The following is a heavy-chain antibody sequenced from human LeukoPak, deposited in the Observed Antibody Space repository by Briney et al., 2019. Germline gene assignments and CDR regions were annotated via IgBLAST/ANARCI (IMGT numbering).Heavy chain of an antibody. J-gene: IGHJ4*02. V-gene: IGHV4-39*01. D-gene: IGHD6-13*01. CDR1: GGSISSSSYY. CDR3: ARHGDSSSLIGPFDY. Sequence: SETLSLTCTVSGGSISSSSYYWGWIRQPPGKGLEWIGSIYYSGSTYYNPSLKSRVTISVDTSKNQFSLKLSSVTAADTAVYYCARHGDSSSLIGPFDYWGQGTLVTVSS. CDR2: IYYSGST.